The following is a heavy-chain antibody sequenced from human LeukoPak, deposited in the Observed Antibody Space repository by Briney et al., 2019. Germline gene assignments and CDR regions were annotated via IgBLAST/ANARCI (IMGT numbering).Heavy chain of an antibody. J-gene: IGHJ4*02. CDR3: ARAYYYGSGSYYDYFDY. V-gene: IGHV1-8*03. D-gene: IGHD3-10*01. CDR1: GYTFTSYD. Sequence: ASVKVPCKASGYTFTSYDINWVRQATGQGLEWMGWMNPNSGNTGYAQKFQGRVTITRNTSISTAYMELSSLRSEDTAVYYCARAYYYGSGSYYDYFDYWGQGTLVTVSS. CDR2: MNPNSGNT.